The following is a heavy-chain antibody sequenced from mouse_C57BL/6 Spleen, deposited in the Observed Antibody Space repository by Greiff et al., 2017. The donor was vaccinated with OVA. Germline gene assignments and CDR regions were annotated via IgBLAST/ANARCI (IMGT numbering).Heavy chain of an antibody. J-gene: IGHJ2*01. CDR3: ARFYDGYYYFDY. V-gene: IGHV1-82*01. CDR2: IYPGDGDT. D-gene: IGHD2-3*01. CDR1: GYAFSSSW. Sequence: QVQLQQSGPELVKPGASVKISCKASGYAFSSSWMNWVKQRPGKGLEWIGRIYPGDGDTNYNGKFKGKATLTADKSSSTAYMQLSSLTSEDSAVYCCARFYDGYYYFDYWGQGTTLTVSS.